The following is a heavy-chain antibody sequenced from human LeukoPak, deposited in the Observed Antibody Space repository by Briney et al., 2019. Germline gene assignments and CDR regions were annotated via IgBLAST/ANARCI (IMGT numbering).Heavy chain of an antibody. CDR1: GGSISSGGYY. D-gene: IGHD3-10*01. V-gene: IGHV4-31*03. Sequence: SQTLSLTCTVSGGSISSGGYYWSWIRQHPGKGLEWIGYIYYSGSTYYNPSLKSRVTISVDTSKSQFSLKLSSVTAADTAVYYCARAPSNYGSGSYYTDWFDPWGQGTLVTVSS. CDR2: IYYSGST. CDR3: ARAPSNYGSGSYYTDWFDP. J-gene: IGHJ5*02.